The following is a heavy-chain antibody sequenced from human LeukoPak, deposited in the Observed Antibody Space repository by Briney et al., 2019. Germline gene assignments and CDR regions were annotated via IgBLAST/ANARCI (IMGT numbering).Heavy chain of an antibody. CDR2: ISYDGSSK. V-gene: IGHV3-30*18. CDR3: AKAPYYYDSSGYYWGIDY. J-gene: IGHJ4*02. Sequence: GGSLRLSCAASGFTFSSYGMYWVRQAPGKGLEWVAVISYDGSSKYYADSVKGRFTISRDNSKNTLYLQMNSLRAEDTAVYYCAKAPYYYDSSGYYWGIDYWGQGTLVTVSS. CDR1: GFTFSSYG. D-gene: IGHD3-22*01.